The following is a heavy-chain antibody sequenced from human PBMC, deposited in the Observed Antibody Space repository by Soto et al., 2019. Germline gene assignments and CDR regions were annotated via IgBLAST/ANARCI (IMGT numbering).Heavy chain of an antibody. Sequence: SVKVSCKASGGTFSSYAISWVRQAPGQGLEWMGGIIPIFGTANYAQKFQGRVTITADESTSTAYMELSSLRSEDTAVYYCARDWFHYSSRADYGMDVWGQGTTVTVSS. CDR1: GGTFSSYA. CDR2: IIPIFGTA. D-gene: IGHD6-13*01. CDR3: ARDWFHYSSRADYGMDV. J-gene: IGHJ6*02. V-gene: IGHV1-69*13.